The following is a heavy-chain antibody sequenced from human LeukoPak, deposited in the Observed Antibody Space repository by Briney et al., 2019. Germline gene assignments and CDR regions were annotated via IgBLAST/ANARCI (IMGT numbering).Heavy chain of an antibody. Sequence: PGGSLRLSCAVSGFTVSTNYMAWVRQAPGKGLEWVSIIYRNGSAYYADSMEGRFTVSRDNSKNTVYLQVSSLKAEDTAVYFCAKFYSSGSFGAFEIWGQGTMVTVSS. J-gene: IGHJ3*02. D-gene: IGHD6-19*01. CDR2: IYRNGSA. V-gene: IGHV3-53*01. CDR3: AKFYSSGSFGAFEI. CDR1: GFTVSTNY.